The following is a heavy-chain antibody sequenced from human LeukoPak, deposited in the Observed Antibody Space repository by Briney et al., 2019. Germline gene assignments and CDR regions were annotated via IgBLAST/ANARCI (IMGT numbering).Heavy chain of an antibody. D-gene: IGHD4-17*01. CDR2: ISYDGSNK. J-gene: IGHJ5*02. CDR3: ARGPHDYGKNWFDP. V-gene: IGHV3-30-3*01. Sequence: GGSLRLSCAASGFTFSSYAMHWVRQAPGKGLEWVAVISYDGSNKYYADSVKGRFTISRDNSKNTLYLQMNSLRAEDTAVYYCARGPHDYGKNWFDPWGQGTLVTVSS. CDR1: GFTFSSYA.